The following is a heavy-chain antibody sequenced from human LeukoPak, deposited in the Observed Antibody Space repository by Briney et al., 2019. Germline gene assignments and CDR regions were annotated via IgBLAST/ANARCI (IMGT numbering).Heavy chain of an antibody. V-gene: IGHV3-23*01. CDR1: GFTFSSYG. J-gene: IGHJ4*02. D-gene: IGHD5-18*01. CDR3: AKKGGYNYGDPFDY. CDR2: ISGGGGST. Sequence: GGTLRLSCAASGFTFSSYGMSWVRQAPGKGLEWVSAISGGGGSTYYPDSVKGRFTISRDNSRNTLYLQMNSLRAEDTAVYHCAKKGGYNYGDPFDYWGQGTLVTVSS.